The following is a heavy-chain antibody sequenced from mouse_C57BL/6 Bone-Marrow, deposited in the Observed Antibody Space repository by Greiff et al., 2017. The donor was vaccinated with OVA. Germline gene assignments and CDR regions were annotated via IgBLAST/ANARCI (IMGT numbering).Heavy chain of an antibody. CDR1: GYTFTDYE. Sequence: QVQLQQSGAELVRPGASVTLSCKASGYTFTDYEMHWVKQTPVHGLEWIGAIDPETGGTAYNQKFKGKAILTADKSSSTAYMELRSLTSEDSAVYYCTRSITTVDFDVWGTGTTVTVSS. J-gene: IGHJ1*03. CDR2: IDPETGGT. V-gene: IGHV1-15*01. D-gene: IGHD1-1*01. CDR3: TRSITTVDFDV.